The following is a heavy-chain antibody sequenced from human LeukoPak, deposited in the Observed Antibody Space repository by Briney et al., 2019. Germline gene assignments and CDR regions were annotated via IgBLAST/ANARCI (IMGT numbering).Heavy chain of an antibody. D-gene: IGHD3-10*01. Sequence: GGSLRLSCSASGFTFSSYAMHWVRQAPGKGLEYVSAISSNGGGTYYADSVKGRFTISRDNSKNTLYLQMSSLRAEDTAVYYCVKGESYYDFQHWGQGTLVTVSS. J-gene: IGHJ1*01. CDR2: ISSNGGGT. CDR3: VKGESYYDFQH. V-gene: IGHV3-64D*06. CDR1: GFTFSSYA.